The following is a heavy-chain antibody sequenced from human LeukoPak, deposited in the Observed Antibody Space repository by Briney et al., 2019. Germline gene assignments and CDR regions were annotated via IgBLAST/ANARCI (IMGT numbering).Heavy chain of an antibody. V-gene: IGHV3-13*01. CDR1: GFTFSSYD. D-gene: IGHD1-1*01. J-gene: IGHJ5*02. CDR2: IGTAGDT. CDR3: ARGWTGTTSKPLLDP. Sequence: PGGSLRLSCAASGFTFSSYDMHWVRQATGKGLEWVSAIGTAGDTYCPGSVKGRFTISRENAKNSLYLQMNSLRAGDTAVYYCARGWTGTTSKPLLDPWGQGTLVTVSS.